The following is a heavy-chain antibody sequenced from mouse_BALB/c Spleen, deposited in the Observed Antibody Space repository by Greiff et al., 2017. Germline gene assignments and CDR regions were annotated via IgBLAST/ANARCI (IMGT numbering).Heavy chain of an antibody. V-gene: IGHV3-6*02. CDR2: MSYDGSN. J-gene: IGHJ2*01. CDR1: GYSITSGYY. CDR3: ARSPDGIFDY. D-gene: IGHD2-1*01. Sequence: ESGPGLVKPSQSLSLTCSVTGYSITSGYYWNWIRQFPGNKLEWMGYMSYDGSNNYNPSLKNRISITRDTSKNQFFLKLNSVTTEDTATYYCARSPDGIFDYWGQGTTLTVSS.